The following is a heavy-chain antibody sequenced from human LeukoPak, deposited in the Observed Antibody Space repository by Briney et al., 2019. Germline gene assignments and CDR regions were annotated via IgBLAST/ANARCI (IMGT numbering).Heavy chain of an antibody. Sequence: PSETLSLTCTVSGYSISSGYYWGWIRQPPGKGLEWIGSIYHSGSTYYNPSLKSRVTISLDTSRNQFSLKLNSMTAADTAVYYCAKSNGYGLVDIWGQGTMVTVSS. V-gene: IGHV4-38-2*02. CDR3: AKSNGYGLVDI. J-gene: IGHJ3*02. D-gene: IGHD3-10*01. CDR2: IYHSGST. CDR1: GYSISSGYY.